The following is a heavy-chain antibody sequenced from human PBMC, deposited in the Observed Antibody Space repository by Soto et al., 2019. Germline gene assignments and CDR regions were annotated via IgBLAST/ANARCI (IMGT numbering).Heavy chain of an antibody. D-gene: IGHD4-17*01. J-gene: IGHJ5*02. Sequence: PSETLSLTCAVSGYSISSGYYWGWIRQTPGKGLEWIASIYHSGSTYYNPSLKSRVTISVDTSKNQFSLKLTSVTAADTAVYYCARGEATVTPGWFDPWGQGIMVTVYS. CDR3: ARGEATVTPGWFDP. CDR1: GYSISSGYY. CDR2: IYHSGST. V-gene: IGHV4-38-2*01.